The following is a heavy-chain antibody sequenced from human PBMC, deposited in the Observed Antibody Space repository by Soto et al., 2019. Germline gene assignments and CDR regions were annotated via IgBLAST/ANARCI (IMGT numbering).Heavy chain of an antibody. CDR3: ARDPTGEGIVVVPAAIYDYYYYGMDV. Sequence: ASVKVSCKASGGTFSSYAISWVRQAPGQGLEWMGGIIPIFGTANYAQKFQGRVTITADESTSTAYMELSSLGSEDTAVYYCARDPTGEGIVVVPAAIYDYYYYGMDVWGQGTTVTVSS. V-gene: IGHV1-69*13. J-gene: IGHJ6*02. CDR2: IIPIFGTA. CDR1: GGTFSSYA. D-gene: IGHD2-2*01.